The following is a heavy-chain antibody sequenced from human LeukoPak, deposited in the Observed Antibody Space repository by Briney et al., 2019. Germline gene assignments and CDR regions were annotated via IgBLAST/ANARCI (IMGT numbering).Heavy chain of an antibody. J-gene: IGHJ3*02. CDR1: GFTFSSYG. CDR2: IRYDGSNK. CDR3: ARGGHCSSTSCYKGNAFDI. D-gene: IGHD2-2*02. V-gene: IGHV3-30*02. Sequence: GGSLRLSCAAPGFTFSSYGMHWVRQAPGKGLEWVAFIRYDGSNKYYADSVKGRFTISRDNSKNTLYLQMNSLRAEDTAVYYCARGGHCSSTSCYKGNAFDIWGQGTMVTVSS.